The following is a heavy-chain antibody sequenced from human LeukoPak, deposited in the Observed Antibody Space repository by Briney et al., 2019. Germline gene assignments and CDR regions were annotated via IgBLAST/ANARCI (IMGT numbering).Heavy chain of an antibody. D-gene: IGHD3-22*01. CDR2: IDTNTGNP. Sequence: GASVKVSCKASGYTFTNHAINWVRQAPGQGLEYMGWIDTNTGNPTYAQAFTGRIVFSLDTSVSTAYLQIRSLKAEDTAVYFCARMYYYDSSGYYVLGPYDYWGQGTLVTVSS. CDR3: ARMYYYDSSGYYVLGPYDY. J-gene: IGHJ4*02. V-gene: IGHV7-4-1*02. CDR1: GYTFTNHA.